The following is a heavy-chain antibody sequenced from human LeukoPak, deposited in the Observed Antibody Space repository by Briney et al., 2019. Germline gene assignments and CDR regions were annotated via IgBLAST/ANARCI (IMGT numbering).Heavy chain of an antibody. CDR2: ISVGRGVS. V-gene: IGHV1-3*03. J-gene: IGHJ3*01. CDR3: ARERGIRDAFDF. Sequence: ASVEVSCKASGYTFTSYTIHWVRQAPGQSLEWMGWISVGRGVSKCSQEFQGRVTLTRDTSATTAYLEVSSLRPEDMAVYYCARERGIRDAFDFWGQGTMVTVSS. CDR1: GYTFTSYT. D-gene: IGHD1-14*01.